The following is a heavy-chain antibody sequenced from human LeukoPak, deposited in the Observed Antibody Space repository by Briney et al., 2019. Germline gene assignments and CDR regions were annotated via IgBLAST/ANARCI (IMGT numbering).Heavy chain of an antibody. CDR3: ARQPLKYCIGGRCYSPGGPHHDY. Sequence: GASVKVSCKASGYTFTGYYMHWVRQAPGQGLEWMGWINPNSGGTNYAQKFQGRVTMTRDTSISTAYMELSRLRSDDTAVYYCARQPLKYCIGGRCYSPGGPHHDYWGQGTLVTVSS. V-gene: IGHV1-2*02. D-gene: IGHD2-15*01. J-gene: IGHJ4*02. CDR1: GYTFTGYY. CDR2: INPNSGGT.